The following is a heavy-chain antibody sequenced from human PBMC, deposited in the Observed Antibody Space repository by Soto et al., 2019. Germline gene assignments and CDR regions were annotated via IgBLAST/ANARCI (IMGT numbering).Heavy chain of an antibody. J-gene: IGHJ6*02. CDR2: ISYDGSNK. CDR3: AKDVVVGATTGLGNYYYYYGMDV. CDR1: GLTFSSYG. V-gene: IGHV3-30*18. Sequence: PGGSLRLACAASGLTFSSYGMHWVRQAPGKGLEWVAVISYDGSNKYYADSVKGRFTISRDNSKNTLYLQMNSLRAEDTAVYYCAKDVVVGATTGLGNYYYYYGMDVSGQGTTVTVSS. D-gene: IGHD1-26*01.